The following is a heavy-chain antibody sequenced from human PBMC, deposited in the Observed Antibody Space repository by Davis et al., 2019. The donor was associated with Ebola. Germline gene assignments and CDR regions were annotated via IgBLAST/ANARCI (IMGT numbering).Heavy chain of an antibody. CDR3: AKTVVVITARFDN. CDR1: GFTFGSYV. Sequence: GESLKISCEASGFTFGSYVMSWVRQAPGKGLEWLSSISGRGDSTYYADSVKGRFTISSDNSKNTLYLQMNSLRAEDTAIYYCAKTVVVITARFDNWGQGTLVTVSS. J-gene: IGHJ4*02. CDR2: ISGRGDST. D-gene: IGHD2-15*01. V-gene: IGHV3-23*01.